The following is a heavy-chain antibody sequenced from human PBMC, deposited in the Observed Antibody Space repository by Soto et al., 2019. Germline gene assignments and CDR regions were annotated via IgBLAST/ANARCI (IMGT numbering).Heavy chain of an antibody. V-gene: IGHV1-69*01. CDR2: IIAIFGAA. Sequence: QVQLVQSGAEVKKPGSSVKVSCKASGGTFSNFAVSWVRQAPGQGLEWMGGIIAIFGAAHYPQQFQGRVTITTDESTATAYMELSSLRPEDTAVYYCARDAFLYSRGAYYDHWGQGTLVTVSS. CDR3: ARDAFLYSRGAYYDH. CDR1: GGTFSNFA. D-gene: IGHD4-4*01. J-gene: IGHJ4*02.